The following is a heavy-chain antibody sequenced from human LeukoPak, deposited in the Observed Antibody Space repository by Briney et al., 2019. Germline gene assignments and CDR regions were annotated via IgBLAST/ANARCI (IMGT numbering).Heavy chain of an antibody. CDR2: ISGSSRTI. CDR3: ARSSGGTYFDY. V-gene: IGHV3-48*01. D-gene: IGHD5-12*01. CDR1: GFTFSSYS. J-gene: IGHJ4*02. Sequence: PGRSLRLSCAASGFTFSSYSMNWVRQAPGKGLEWLSYISGSSRTIYYADSVKGRFTISRDNAKNSLYLQMNSLRAEDTAVYYCARSSGGTYFDYWGQGTLVTVSS.